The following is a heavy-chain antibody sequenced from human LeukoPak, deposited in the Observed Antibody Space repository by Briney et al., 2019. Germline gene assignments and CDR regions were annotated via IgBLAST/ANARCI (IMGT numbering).Heavy chain of an antibody. D-gene: IGHD6-19*01. J-gene: IGHJ4*02. CDR1: GFTFSSYS. CDR2: ISSSSTI. Sequence: HSGGSLRLSCAASGFTFSSYSMNWVRHAPGKGLEWVSYISSSSTIYYADSVKGRFTISRDNAKNSLYLQMNSLRDEDTAVYYCARGTVAEGFDYWGQGTLVTVSS. CDR3: ARGTVAEGFDY. V-gene: IGHV3-48*02.